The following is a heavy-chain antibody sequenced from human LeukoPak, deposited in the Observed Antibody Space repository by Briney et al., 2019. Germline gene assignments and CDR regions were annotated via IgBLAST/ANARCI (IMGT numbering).Heavy chain of an antibody. Sequence: SETLSLTRTVSGDSITSSSYYWAWIRQPPGKGLEWIGSVFQSVATYYNPSLQSRVTMSIDTSKNQCSLKLSSVTAADTAVYYCAREYYGTFEFWGQGTLVPVSP. CDR2: VFQSVAT. J-gene: IGHJ4*02. V-gene: IGHV4-39*01. D-gene: IGHD3-10*01. CDR3: AREYYGTFEF. CDR1: GDSITSSSYY.